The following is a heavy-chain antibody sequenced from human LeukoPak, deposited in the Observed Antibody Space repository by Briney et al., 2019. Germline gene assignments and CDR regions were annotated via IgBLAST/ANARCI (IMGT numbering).Heavy chain of an antibody. D-gene: IGHD3-3*01. Sequence: SVKVSCKASGGTFSSYAMSWVRQAPGQGLEWMGRIIPIFGTANYAQKLQGRVTITTDESTSTAYMELSSLRSEDTAVYYCARGSPEGSGYFYFDYWGQGTLVTVSS. CDR2: IIPIFGTA. CDR1: GGTFSSYA. CDR3: ARGSPEGSGYFYFDY. V-gene: IGHV1-69*05. J-gene: IGHJ4*02.